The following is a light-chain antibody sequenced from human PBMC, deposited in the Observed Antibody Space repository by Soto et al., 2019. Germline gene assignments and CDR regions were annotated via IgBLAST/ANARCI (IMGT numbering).Light chain of an antibody. Sequence: DIQMTQSPSTLSASVGDRVIITCRASQSIDSYLAWYQQKPGKAPKLLIYMASSLESGVPSRFSGSGSGTEFTLTISSPQPDEFATYYCQQYSSYSPWTFGQGTKVEIK. CDR1: QSIDSY. J-gene: IGKJ1*01. CDR2: MAS. CDR3: QQYSSYSPWT. V-gene: IGKV1-5*03.